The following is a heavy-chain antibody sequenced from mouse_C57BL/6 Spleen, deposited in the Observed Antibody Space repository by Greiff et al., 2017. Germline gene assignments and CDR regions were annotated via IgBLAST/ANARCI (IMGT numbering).Heavy chain of an antibody. Sequence: VQLQQSGPELVKPGASVKMSCKASGYTFTDYNMHWVKQSHGKSLEWIGYINPNNGGTSYNQKFKGKATLTVNKSSSTAYRELRSLTSEDSAVYYCARPDYYGSSWFADWGQGTLVTVSA. D-gene: IGHD1-1*01. CDR1: GYTFTDYN. V-gene: IGHV1-22*01. J-gene: IGHJ3*01. CDR2: INPNNGGT. CDR3: ARPDYYGSSWFAD.